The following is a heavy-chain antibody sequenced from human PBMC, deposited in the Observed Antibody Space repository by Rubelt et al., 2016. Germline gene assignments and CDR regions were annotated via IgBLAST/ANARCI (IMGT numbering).Heavy chain of an antibody. CDR3: ARESFDSSGQAYYFDY. CDR2: IGIASRYI. V-gene: IGHV3-48*04. D-gene: IGHD3-22*01. CDR1: GFTFSTYT. Sequence: EVQLVESGGGLAQPGGSLRLSCAVSGFTFSTYTMNWVRQGPGKGLERISNIGIASRYIYYADSVRGRFTISRDNAKGSLYLQMNSLRAEDTAVYYCARESFDSSGQAYYFDYWGQGTLVTVSS. J-gene: IGHJ4*02.